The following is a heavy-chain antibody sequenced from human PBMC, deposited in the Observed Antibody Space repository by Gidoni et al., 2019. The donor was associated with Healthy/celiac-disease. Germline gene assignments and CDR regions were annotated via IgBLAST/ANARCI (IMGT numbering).Heavy chain of an antibody. CDR1: GLTVSTYA. J-gene: IGHJ6*02. CDR3: ASSGRFQGYYYYYGMDV. V-gene: IGHV3-30*01. D-gene: IGHD3-10*01. Sequence: QVQLVESRGGVVPPGRSLRRSCAASGLTVSTYALHWVSQAPGKGLEWVAVISYDGSNKYYADSVKGRCTISRDNSKNTLYLQMNSLRAEDTAVYYCASSGRFQGYYYYYGMDVWGQGTTVTVSS. CDR2: ISYDGSNK.